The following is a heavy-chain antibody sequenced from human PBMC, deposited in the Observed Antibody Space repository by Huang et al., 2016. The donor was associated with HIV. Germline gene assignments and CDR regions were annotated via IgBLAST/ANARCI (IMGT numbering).Heavy chain of an antibody. J-gene: IGHJ4*02. CDR2: RKPVGVTT. CDR3: ARGRFYYYDNSGPRGFDY. Sequence: QVQLVQSGAEVKKPGASVKVSCKASGYPFTSYSLHWRRQAPGQGLEWMAIRKPVGVTTRDAQKCQGRLTVTRDTTTSTVNMELSSLRSDDTAVYYCARGRFYYYDNSGPRGFDYWGQGTLVTVSS. D-gene: IGHD3-22*01. CDR1: GYPFTSYS. V-gene: IGHV1-46*01.